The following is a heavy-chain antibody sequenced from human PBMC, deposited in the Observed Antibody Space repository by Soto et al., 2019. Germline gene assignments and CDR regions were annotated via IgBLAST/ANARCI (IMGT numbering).Heavy chain of an antibody. CDR1: GYTLTELS. V-gene: IGHV1-24*01. D-gene: IGHD3-22*01. Sequence: ASVKVSCNVSGYTLTELSMHWVRQAPGKGLEWMGGFDPEDGETIYAQKFQGRVNMTEDTSTDTAYMELSSLRSEDTAVYYCATQATYTMIIWXWGQGTLVTVSX. CDR2: FDPEDGET. CDR3: ATQATYTMIIWX. J-gene: IGHJ4*02.